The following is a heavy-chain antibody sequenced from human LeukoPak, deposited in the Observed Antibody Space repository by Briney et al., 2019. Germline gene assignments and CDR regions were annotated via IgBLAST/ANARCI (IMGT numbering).Heavy chain of an antibody. CDR3: AKDLVGYCSGGSCYRVDP. V-gene: IGHV3-23*01. CDR1: GFTLSRYA. J-gene: IGHJ5*02. Sequence: QTGGSLRHSCAASGFTLSRYAMSWVRQAPGKGLEWGSAIIGSGDSTYYSDSVKRRFTISRDNSKNTLYLQMNSLRAEDTAVYYCAKDLVGYCSGGSCYRVDPWGQGTLVTVSS. CDR2: IIGSGDST. D-gene: IGHD2-15*01.